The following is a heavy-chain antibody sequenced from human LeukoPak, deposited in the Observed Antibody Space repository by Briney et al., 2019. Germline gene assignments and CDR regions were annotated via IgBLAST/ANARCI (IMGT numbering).Heavy chain of an antibody. V-gene: IGHV1-2*02. D-gene: IGHD1-14*01. CDR2: INPNSGGT. J-gene: IGHJ3*02. Sequence: ASVKVSCKASGYTFTGYYMHWVRQAPGQGLGWMGWINPNSGGTNYAQKFQGRVTMTRDTSISTAYMELSRLRSDDTAVYYCARSRPGLHDAFDIWGQGTMVTASS. CDR3: ARSRPGLHDAFDI. CDR1: GYTFTGYY.